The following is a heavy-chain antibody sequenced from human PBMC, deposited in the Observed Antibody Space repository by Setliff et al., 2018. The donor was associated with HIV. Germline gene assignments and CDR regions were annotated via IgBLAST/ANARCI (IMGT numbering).Heavy chain of an antibody. CDR1: GYTFTGYY. V-gene: IGHV1-2*02. Sequence: ASVNVSCKASGYTFTGYYMHWVRQAPGQGLEWMGWINPNSGGTNYAQKLQGRVTMTTDTTTNTAYMELRSLRSDDTAVYYCAREIGDYYDSSGYYPPTDYYYGMDVWGQGTTVTVSS. CDR2: INPNSGGT. J-gene: IGHJ6*02. D-gene: IGHD3-22*01. CDR3: AREIGDYYDSSGYYPPTDYYYGMDV.